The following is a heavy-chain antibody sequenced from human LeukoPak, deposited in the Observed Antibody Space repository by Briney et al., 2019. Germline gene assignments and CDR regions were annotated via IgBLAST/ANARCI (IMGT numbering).Heavy chain of an antibody. D-gene: IGHD2/OR15-2a*01. CDR2: IWYDGSNK. V-gene: IGHV3-33*01. CDR3: ARDRASTFYYGMDV. Sequence: GRSLRLSCAASGFTFSSYGMHWVRQAPGKGLEWVAVIWYDGSNKYYGDSVKDRFTISRDNSKNTLYLQMNSLRAEDTAVYYCARDRASTFYYGMDVWGQGTTVTVSS. CDR1: GFTFSSYG. J-gene: IGHJ6*02.